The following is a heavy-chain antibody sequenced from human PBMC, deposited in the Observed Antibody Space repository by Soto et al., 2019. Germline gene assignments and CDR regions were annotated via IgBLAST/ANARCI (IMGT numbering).Heavy chain of an antibody. CDR2: IVVGSGNT. CDR1: GFTFTSSA. J-gene: IGHJ3*02. V-gene: IGHV1-58*01. Sequence: SVKVSCKASGFTFTSSAVQWLRQARGQRLEWIGWIVVGSGNTNYAQKFQERVTITRDMSTSTAYMELSSLRSEDTAVYYCAADRELRFLEWLPHAFDIWGQGTMVTVSS. D-gene: IGHD3-3*01. CDR3: AADRELRFLEWLPHAFDI.